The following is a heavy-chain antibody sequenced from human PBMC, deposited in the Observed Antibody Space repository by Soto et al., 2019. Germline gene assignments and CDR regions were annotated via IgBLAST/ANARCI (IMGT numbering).Heavy chain of an antibody. CDR2: MNPNSGNT. CDR1: GYTFTSYD. V-gene: IGHV1-8*01. CDR3: ARNYQYQLLGRFDP. D-gene: IGHD2-2*01. Sequence: ASVKVSCKASGYTFTSYDINWVRQATGQGLEWMGWMNPNSGNTGYAQKFQGRVTMARNTSISTAYMELSSLRSEDTAVYYCARNYQYQLLGRFDPWGQGTLVTVSS. J-gene: IGHJ5*02.